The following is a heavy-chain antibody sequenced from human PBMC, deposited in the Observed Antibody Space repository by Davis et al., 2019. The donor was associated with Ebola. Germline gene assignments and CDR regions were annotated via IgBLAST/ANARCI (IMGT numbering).Heavy chain of an antibody. D-gene: IGHD3-3*01. V-gene: IGHV1-18*04. CDR1: GYTFTSYG. CDR2: IITDNGNR. J-gene: IGHJ3*02. Sequence: AASVKVSCKASGYTFTSYGISWVRQAPGQGLEWMGWIITDNGNRNYAQKFQGRVTMSTDTSTTTAYMELTSLRSDDTAVYYCAREFLELADAFDIWGQGTMVTVSS. CDR3: AREFLELADAFDI.